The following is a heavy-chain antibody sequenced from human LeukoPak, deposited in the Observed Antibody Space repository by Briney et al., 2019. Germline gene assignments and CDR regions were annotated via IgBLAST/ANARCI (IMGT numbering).Heavy chain of an antibody. CDR1: GFSLGKFS. Sequence: RRGSMTPSSPASGFSLGKFSVSWVSQAPGKGLEWVSGISSRGASTYYADSVDGRFTISRDNSNNTLYLQMNSMSVEDTPVYYCAKDSQRDLVLMVYHMADRIGVWGQGPTVTV. J-gene: IGHJ6*02. CDR2: ISSRGAST. D-gene: IGHD2-8*01. CDR3: AKDSQRDLVLMVYHMADRIGV. V-gene: IGHV3-23*01.